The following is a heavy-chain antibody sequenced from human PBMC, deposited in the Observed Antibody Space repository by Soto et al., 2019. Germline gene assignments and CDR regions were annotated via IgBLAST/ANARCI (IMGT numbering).Heavy chain of an antibody. D-gene: IGHD7-27*01. Sequence: PSETLSLTCSVSDGSINRRSYYWGWIRQSPGKGLEWIGYIYYSGSTNYNPSLKSRVTISVDTSKNQFSLKLSSVTAADTAVYYCARRWGRTFDYWGQGTLVTVSS. J-gene: IGHJ4*02. CDR1: DGSINRRSYY. CDR3: ARRWGRTFDY. V-gene: IGHV4-61*05. CDR2: IYYSGST.